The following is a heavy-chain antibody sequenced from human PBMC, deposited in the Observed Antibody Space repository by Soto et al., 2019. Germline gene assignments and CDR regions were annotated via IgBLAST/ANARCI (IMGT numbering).Heavy chain of an antibody. CDR3: ARGPAAGGDY. J-gene: IGHJ4*02. CDR2: INHSGST. V-gene: IGHV4-34*01. CDR1: GGSFSGYY. D-gene: IGHD6-13*01. Sequence: QVQLQQWGAGLLKPSETLSLTCAVYGGSFSGYYWSWIRQPPGKGLEWIGEINHSGSTNYNPSLKSRVTISVDTAKNQFSLTLSSVTAADTAVYYCARGPAAGGDYWGQGTLVTVSS.